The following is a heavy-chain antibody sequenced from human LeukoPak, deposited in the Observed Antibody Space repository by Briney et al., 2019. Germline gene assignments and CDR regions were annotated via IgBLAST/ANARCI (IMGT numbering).Heavy chain of an antibody. CDR1: GGSISSYY. V-gene: IGHV4-4*07. CDR2: IYTSGST. CDR3: ARQQLDRPLYYYYGMDV. Sequence: SEALSLTCTVSGGSISSYYWSWIRQPAGKGLEWIGRIYTSGSTNYNPSLKSRVTMSVDTSKNQFSLKLSSVTAADTAVYYCARQQLDRPLYYYYGMDVWGQGTLVTVSS. J-gene: IGHJ6*02. D-gene: IGHD1-1*01.